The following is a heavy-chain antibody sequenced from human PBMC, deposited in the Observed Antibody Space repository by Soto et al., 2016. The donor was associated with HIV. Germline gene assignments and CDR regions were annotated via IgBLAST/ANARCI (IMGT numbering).Heavy chain of an antibody. CDR2: IYYSGTT. V-gene: IGHV4-59*01. CDR3: VTRLVTANPGHFDY. D-gene: IGHD2-21*02. CDR1: SGSIRSYY. J-gene: IGHJ4*02. Sequence: QVQLQESGPGLVKPSETLALTCNVSSGSIRSYYWTWIRQFPGKGLEYIGYIYYSGTTNYSPSLKSRVTISVDTSNNQFSLKMRSVTATDTAIYYCVTRLVTANPGHFDYWGQGMLVTVSS.